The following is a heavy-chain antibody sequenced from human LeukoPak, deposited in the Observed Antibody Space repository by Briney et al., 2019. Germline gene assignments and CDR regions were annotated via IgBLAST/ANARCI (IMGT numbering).Heavy chain of an antibody. D-gene: IGHD1-26*01. Sequence: GGSLRLSCAASGIIFSNYAMHWVRQGPGRGLECISTISSDGGSTYYANSVKGRFTISRDNSKNTLYLPMGSLRAEDMAVYYCARGRQGAKTRYFDLWGRGTRVTVSS. CDR3: ARGRQGAKTRYFDL. V-gene: IGHV3-64*01. CDR2: ISSDGGST. J-gene: IGHJ2*01. CDR1: GIIFSNYA.